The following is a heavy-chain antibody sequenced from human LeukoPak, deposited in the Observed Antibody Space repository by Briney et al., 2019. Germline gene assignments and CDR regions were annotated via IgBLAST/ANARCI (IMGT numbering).Heavy chain of an antibody. CDR1: GLTVSSNC. Sequence: GGSLRFSCAASGLTVSSNCMSWVRQAPGKGLEWVSFIYSGGSTYYADSVKGRFTISRDNSKNTVHLQMNSLRAEDTAMYYCARRAGDYSHPYDYWGQGTLVTVSS. D-gene: IGHD3-22*01. CDR2: IYSGGST. CDR3: ARRAGDYSHPYDY. J-gene: IGHJ4*02. V-gene: IGHV3-53*01.